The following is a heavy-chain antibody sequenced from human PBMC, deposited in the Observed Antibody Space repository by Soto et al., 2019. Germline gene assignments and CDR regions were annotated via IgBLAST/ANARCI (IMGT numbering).Heavy chain of an antibody. V-gene: IGHV3-48*03. Sequence: WGSMRLCCAASGFTFIGYEINCVRESAWKWLEWVSYISGSGSTIYYADSVKGRFTISRDNDKDSLYLQMNSLRAEDTAVYYCAREVVVFEVIIPTPMDVWGQGTTVTVPS. CDR2: ISGSGSTI. D-gene: IGHD3-22*01. J-gene: IGHJ6*02. CDR1: GFTFIGYE. CDR3: AREVVVFEVIIPTPMDV.